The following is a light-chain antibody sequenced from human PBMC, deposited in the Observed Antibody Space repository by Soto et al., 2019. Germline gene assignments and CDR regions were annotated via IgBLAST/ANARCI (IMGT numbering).Light chain of an antibody. V-gene: IGLV2-14*01. CDR3: CSYTSSSSDVV. Sequence: QSALTQPASVSGSPGQSITISCTGTSSDVGGYNYVSWYQQHPGKAPKLMIYDVSNRPSGVSNRFSGSKSGNTASLTISGLQAEDDADYYCCSYTSSSSDVVFGGGTKLTVL. CDR1: SSDVGGYNY. CDR2: DVS. J-gene: IGLJ2*01.